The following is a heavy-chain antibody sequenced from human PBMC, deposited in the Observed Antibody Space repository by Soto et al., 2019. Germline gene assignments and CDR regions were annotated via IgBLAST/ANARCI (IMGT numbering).Heavy chain of an antibody. Sequence: SETLSLTCTVSGGSISSGGYYWSWIRQHPGKGLEWIGYIYYSGSTYYNPSLKSRVTISVDTSKNQFSLKLSSVTAADTAVYYCARAVPDYSNYPPRYYYFDYWGQGTLVTVSS. CDR3: ARAVPDYSNYPPRYYYFDY. V-gene: IGHV4-31*03. CDR2: IYYSGST. CDR1: GGSISSGGYY. J-gene: IGHJ4*02. D-gene: IGHD4-4*01.